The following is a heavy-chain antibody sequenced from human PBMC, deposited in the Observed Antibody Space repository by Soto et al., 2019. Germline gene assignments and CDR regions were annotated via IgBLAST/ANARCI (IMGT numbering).Heavy chain of an antibody. CDR3: ARQVIGRGRYFDY. Sequence: SETLSLTCTVSGGSINSGGYSWTWIRQPPGKGLEWIGFIYHTGTTYYNPSLKSRVTISVDTSKNQFSLKLSSVTAADTAVYYCARQVIGRGRYFDYWGQGTLVTVSS. J-gene: IGHJ4*02. D-gene: IGHD2-21*01. CDR2: IYHTGTT. CDR1: GGSINSGGYS. V-gene: IGHV4-30-2*03.